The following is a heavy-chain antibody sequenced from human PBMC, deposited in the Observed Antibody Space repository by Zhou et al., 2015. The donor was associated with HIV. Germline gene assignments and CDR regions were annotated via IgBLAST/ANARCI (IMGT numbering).Heavy chain of an antibody. J-gene: IGHJ4*02. D-gene: IGHD6-19*01. Sequence: QVQLLQSGAEVKKPGSSVKVSCKASGGTFSSYAISWVRQAPGQGLEWMGGIIPIFGTANYAQKFQGRVTITADESTSTAYMELSSLRSEDTAVYYCARDRGRSSGWYEKGQPFDYWGQGTLVTVSS. V-gene: IGHV1-69*12. CDR1: GGTFSSYA. CDR2: IIPIFGTA. CDR3: ARDRGRSSGWYEKGQPFDY.